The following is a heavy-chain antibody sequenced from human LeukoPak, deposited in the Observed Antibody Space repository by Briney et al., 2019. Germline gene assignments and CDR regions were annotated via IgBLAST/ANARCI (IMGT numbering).Heavy chain of an antibody. D-gene: IGHD2-15*01. J-gene: IGHJ5*02. Sequence: NPSETLSLTCTVSGGSISSGSYYWSWIRQPAGKGLEWIGRIYTSGSTNYNPSLKSRVTISVDTSKNQFSLKLSSVTVADTAVYYCAREMVVAAHNWFDPWGQGTLVTVSS. CDR3: AREMVVAAHNWFDP. CDR2: IYTSGST. CDR1: GGSISSGSYY. V-gene: IGHV4-61*02.